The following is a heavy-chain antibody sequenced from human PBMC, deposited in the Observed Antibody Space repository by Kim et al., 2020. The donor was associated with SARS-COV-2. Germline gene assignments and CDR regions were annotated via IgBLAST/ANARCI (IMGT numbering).Heavy chain of an antibody. Sequence: GGSLRLSCAASGFTFSNAWMSWVRQAPGKGLEWVGRIKSKTDGGTTDYAAPVKGRFTISRDDSKNTLYLQMNSLKTEDTAVYYCTTAHLIAARHYYYYGMDVWGQGTTVTVSS. D-gene: IGHD6-6*01. CDR3: TTAHLIAARHYYYYGMDV. V-gene: IGHV3-15*01. CDR1: GFTFSNAW. J-gene: IGHJ6*02. CDR2: IKSKTDGGTT.